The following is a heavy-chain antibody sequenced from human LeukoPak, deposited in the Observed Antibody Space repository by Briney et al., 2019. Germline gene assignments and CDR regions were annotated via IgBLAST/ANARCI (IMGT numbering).Heavy chain of an antibody. CDR1: GGSFSGYY. CDR2: INHSGST. V-gene: IGHV4-34*01. Sequence: SETLSLTCAVYGGSFSGYYWSWIRQPPGKGLEWIGEINHSGSTNYNPSLKSRVTISVDTSKNQFSLKLSSVTAADTAVHYCAGAVAGPDASDIWGQGTMVTVSS. J-gene: IGHJ3*02. CDR3: AGAVAGPDASDI. D-gene: IGHD6-19*01.